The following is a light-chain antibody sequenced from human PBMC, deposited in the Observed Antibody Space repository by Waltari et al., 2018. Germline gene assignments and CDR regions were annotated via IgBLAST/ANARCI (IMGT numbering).Light chain of an antibody. V-gene: IGKV3-15*01. Sequence: EIVMTQSPATLSVSPGERATLSCRASQSVGSNLAWYQQKPGQAPRLLLYGASTTATGIPARFSGSGSGTEFTLTISSLQSEDFAVYYCQQYNNWPLTFGGGTKVEIK. CDR3: QQYNNWPLT. CDR2: GAS. CDR1: QSVGSN. J-gene: IGKJ4*01.